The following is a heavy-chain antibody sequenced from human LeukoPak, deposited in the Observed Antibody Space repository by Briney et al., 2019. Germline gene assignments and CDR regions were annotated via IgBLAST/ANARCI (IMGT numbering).Heavy chain of an antibody. Sequence: ASVKVSCKASGYTFTSSDINWVRQATGQGLEWMGWMNPNSGNTAYAQKFQGRVTMTRNASISTAYMELSSLRSEDTAVYYCAKGRSRWGPQYNWFDPWGQGTLVTVSS. J-gene: IGHJ5*02. D-gene: IGHD3-16*01. CDR3: AKGRSRWGPQYNWFDP. CDR1: GYTFTSSD. CDR2: MNPNSGNT. V-gene: IGHV1-8*01.